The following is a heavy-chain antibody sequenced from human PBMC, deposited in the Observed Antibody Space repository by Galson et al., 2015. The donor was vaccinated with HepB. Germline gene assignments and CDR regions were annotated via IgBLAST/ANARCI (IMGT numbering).Heavy chain of an antibody. CDR3: ARGEHAFDI. Sequence: SVKVSCKASGYSFTTYYMHWVRQAPGQGLEWMGIINPSGATTNYAQEFQGRVTMTRDTSTSTVYMELSSLRSEDTAVYYCARGEHAFDIWGQGTMVTVSS. CDR2: INPSGATT. V-gene: IGHV1-46*01. CDR1: GYSFTTYY. J-gene: IGHJ3*02.